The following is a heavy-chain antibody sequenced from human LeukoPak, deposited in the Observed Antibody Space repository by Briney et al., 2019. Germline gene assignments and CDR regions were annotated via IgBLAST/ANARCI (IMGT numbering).Heavy chain of an antibody. CDR3: ARHGDHGDYFDY. CDR2: IYYNGNT. Sequence: PSETLPLTCTVSGGSISNYYWSWIRQPPGKGLEWIAYIYYNGNTNYNPTLKSRVTISVDTSKNQFSLKVSSVTAADTAVYYCARHGDHGDYFDYWGQGILVTVSS. CDR1: GGSISNYY. V-gene: IGHV4-59*08. J-gene: IGHJ4*02. D-gene: IGHD4-17*01.